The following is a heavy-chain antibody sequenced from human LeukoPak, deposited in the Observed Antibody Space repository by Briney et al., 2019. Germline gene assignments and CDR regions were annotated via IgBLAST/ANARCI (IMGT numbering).Heavy chain of an antibody. Sequence: SETLSLTCTVSVGSINIYYWGWVRQPPGRGLQWIGRIYTTGRADYDPSLQSRLSMSIHTSQKQFSLNLRSMTAADTAFYFCARHGYTASHFFSDYWSHGTLVTVSS. D-gene: IGHD5-18*01. CDR1: VGSINIYY. CDR3: ARHGYTASHFFSDY. V-gene: IGHV4-4*07. J-gene: IGHJ4*01. CDR2: IYTTGRA.